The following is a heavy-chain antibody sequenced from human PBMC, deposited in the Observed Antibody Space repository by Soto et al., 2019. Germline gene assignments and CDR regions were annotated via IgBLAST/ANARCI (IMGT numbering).Heavy chain of an antibody. J-gene: IGHJ5*02. V-gene: IGHV1-2*02. CDR1: GYTFTGYY. Sequence: QVQLVQSGAEVKKPGASVKVSCKASGYTFTGYYMHWVRQAPGQGLEWMGWINPNSGGTNYAQKVQGGVTMTRDTSISTAYMELSRLRSDDTAVYYCARAPPRIAAAGDNWFDPWGQGTLVTVSS. D-gene: IGHD6-13*01. CDR2: INPNSGGT. CDR3: ARAPPRIAAAGDNWFDP.